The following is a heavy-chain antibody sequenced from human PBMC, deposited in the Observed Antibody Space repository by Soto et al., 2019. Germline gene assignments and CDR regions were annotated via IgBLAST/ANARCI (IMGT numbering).Heavy chain of an antibody. Sequence: SLRLSCAASGFTFSNYGMHWVRQAPGKGLEWVAVISFDGSNKYYADSVKGRFTISRDNSKNTLYLQMHSLRAEDTAVYYCATTFYSGPDWGQGTLVTVSS. J-gene: IGHJ4*02. CDR1: GFTFSNYG. CDR2: ISFDGSNK. V-gene: IGHV3-30*03. CDR3: ATTFYSGPD. D-gene: IGHD5-12*01.